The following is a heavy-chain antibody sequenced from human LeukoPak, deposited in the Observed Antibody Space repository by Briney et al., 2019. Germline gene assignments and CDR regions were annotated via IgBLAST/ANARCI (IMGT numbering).Heavy chain of an antibody. Sequence: PGGSLRLSCAASGFTSSSYSMNWVRQAPGKGLEWVSYISSSSSTIYYADSVKGRFTISRDNAKNSLYLQMNSLRAEDTAVYYCAELGITMIGGVWGKGTTVTISS. J-gene: IGHJ6*04. D-gene: IGHD3-10*02. CDR2: ISSSSSTI. CDR3: AELGITMIGGV. V-gene: IGHV3-48*04. CDR1: GFTSSSYS.